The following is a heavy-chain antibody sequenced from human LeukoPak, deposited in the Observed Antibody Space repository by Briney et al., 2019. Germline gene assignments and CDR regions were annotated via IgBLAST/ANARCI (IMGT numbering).Heavy chain of an antibody. J-gene: IGHJ6*02. CDR2: IIPIFGTA. CDR3: ARTSGVVEWLSHQQFQGLYYYYGMDV. V-gene: IGHV1-69*13. CDR1: AGTFSIYA. D-gene: IGHD3-3*01. Sequence: ASVTVSCTASAGTFSIYAISWVRQAPGQGLEWMGGIIPIFGTANYAQKFQGRVTITADESTSTAYMELSSLRSEDTAVYYCARTSGVVEWLSHQQFQGLYYYYGMDVWGQGTTVTVSS.